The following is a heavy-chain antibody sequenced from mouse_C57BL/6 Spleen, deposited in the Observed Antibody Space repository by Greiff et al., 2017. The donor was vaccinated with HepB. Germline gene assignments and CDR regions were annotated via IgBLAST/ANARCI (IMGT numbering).Heavy chain of an antibody. CDR2: IYPGSGNT. CDR1: GYTFTDYY. V-gene: IGHV1-76*01. J-gene: IGHJ1*03. CDR3: ARDYDGLYFDV. Sequence: VQLQQSGAELVRPGASVKLSCKASGYTFTDYYINWVKQRPGQGLEWIARIYPGSGNTYYNEKFKGKATLTAEKSSSTAYMQLSSLTSEDSAVYFCARDYDGLYFDVWGTGTTVTVSS. D-gene: IGHD2-3*01.